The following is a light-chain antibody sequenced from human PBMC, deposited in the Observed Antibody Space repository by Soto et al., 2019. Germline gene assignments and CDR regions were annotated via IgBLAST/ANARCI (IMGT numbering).Light chain of an antibody. CDR3: QQYDNVPYT. CDR2: DAS. CDR1: QDITTY. V-gene: IGKV1-33*01. Sequence: DIQMTQSPSSLSASVGDRVTITCQASQDITTYLNWYQQKPGKAPKLLIYDASTLETGVPSRFSGSGSGTDFSFTITNLQPEDIATYHCQQYDNVPYTFGQGSKLEIK. J-gene: IGKJ2*01.